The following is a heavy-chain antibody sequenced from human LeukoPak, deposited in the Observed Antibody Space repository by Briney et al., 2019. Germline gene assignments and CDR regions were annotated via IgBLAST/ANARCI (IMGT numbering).Heavy chain of an antibody. Sequence: PGGSLRLSCAPSGFTFSSYEMNWVRQAPGKGLEWVSYISSSGSTIYYADSVKGRFTISRDNAKNSLYLQMNSLRAEDTAVYYCASSPMYYDFWSGYSSSLDVWGKGTTVTVSS. D-gene: IGHD3-3*01. CDR3: ASSPMYYDFWSGYSSSLDV. CDR2: ISSSGSTI. V-gene: IGHV3-48*03. J-gene: IGHJ6*04. CDR1: GFTFSSYE.